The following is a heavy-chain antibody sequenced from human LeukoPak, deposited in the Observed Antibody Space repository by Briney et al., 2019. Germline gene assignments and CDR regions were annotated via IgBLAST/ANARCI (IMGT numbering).Heavy chain of an antibody. J-gene: IGHJ3*02. CDR2: IYYSGST. V-gene: IGHV4-30-4*08. D-gene: IGHD3-22*01. CDR1: GGSISSGDYY. CDR3: ARLQTYYYDSSGMEGAFDI. Sequence: SETLSLTCTVSGGSISSGDYYWSWIRQPPGKGLEWIRYIYYSGSTYYNPSLKSRVTISVDTSKNQFSLKLSSVTAADTAVYYCARLQTYYYDSSGMEGAFDIWGQGTMVTVSS.